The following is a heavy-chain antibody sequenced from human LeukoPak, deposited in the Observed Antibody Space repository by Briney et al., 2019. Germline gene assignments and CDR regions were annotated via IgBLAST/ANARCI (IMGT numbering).Heavy chain of an antibody. CDR3: ARGWFDT. J-gene: IGHJ5*02. CDR1: GFALSNHE. CDR2: IQNTGTPI. V-gene: IGHV3-48*03. Sequence: GGSLRLSCVASGFALSNHEMNWVRQAPRKGLEWISYIQNTGTPIYYADSVKGRFTISRDNAKNSLYLQMTSLRAEDTALYYCARGWFDTWGQGTLVTVSS.